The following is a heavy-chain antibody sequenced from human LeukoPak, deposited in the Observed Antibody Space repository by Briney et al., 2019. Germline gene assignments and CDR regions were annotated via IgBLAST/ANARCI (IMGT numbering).Heavy chain of an antibody. CDR3: ARDEGYYGSGVDGN. CDR1: GYTFTCYY. V-gene: IGHV1-2*06. D-gene: IGHD3-10*01. CDR2: INPNSGGT. J-gene: IGHJ4*02. Sequence: GASVKVSCKASGYTFTCYYIHWVRQAPGQGLEWMGRINPNSGGTNYAQKFQGRVTMTRDTSISTAYMELSRLRSDDTAVYYCARDEGYYGSGVDGNWGQGTLVTVSS.